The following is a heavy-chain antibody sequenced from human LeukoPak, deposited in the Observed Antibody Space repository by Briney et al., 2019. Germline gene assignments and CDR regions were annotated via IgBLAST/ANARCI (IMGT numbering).Heavy chain of an antibody. CDR1: GGSISSRSYY. D-gene: IGHD3-10*01. CDR3: ARVTRKYGSGSYYNFDY. CDR2: IYYSGST. V-gene: IGHV4-61*05. J-gene: IGHJ4*02. Sequence: SETLSLTCTVSGGSISSRSYYWGWIRQPPGKGLEWIGYIYYSGSTNYNPSLKSRVTISVDTSKNQFSLKPSSVTAADTAVYYCARVTRKYGSGSYYNFDYWGQGTLVTVSS.